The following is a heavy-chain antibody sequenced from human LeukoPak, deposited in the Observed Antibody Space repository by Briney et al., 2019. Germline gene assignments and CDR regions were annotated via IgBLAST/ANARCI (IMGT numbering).Heavy chain of an antibody. D-gene: IGHD3-22*01. CDR1: GFTFSSYG. CDR3: ARDVSYYDSSGYYEEGFDY. V-gene: IGHV3-33*01. CDR2: IWYDGSNK. J-gene: IGHJ4*02. Sequence: GGSLRLSCAASGFTFSSYGMHWVRQAPGKGLEWVAVIWYDGSNKYYADSVKGRFTISRDNSKSTLYLQMNSLRAEDTAVYYCARDVSYYDSSGYYEEGFDYWGQGTLVTVSS.